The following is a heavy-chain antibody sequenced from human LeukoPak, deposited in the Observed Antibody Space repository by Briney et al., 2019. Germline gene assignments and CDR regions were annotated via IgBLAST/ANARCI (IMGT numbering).Heavy chain of an antibody. V-gene: IGHV3-7*04. CDR2: IKPDASEK. Sequence: GGSLRLSCAASGFTFRSSWMSWVRQAPGKGLEWVANIKPDASEKYYVDSVKGRFTTSRDNAKNTLFLQMNTLRAEDTAVYYCAKDSSGYYWGQGTLVTVSS. CDR1: GFTFRSSW. J-gene: IGHJ4*02. D-gene: IGHD6-19*01. CDR3: AKDSSGYY.